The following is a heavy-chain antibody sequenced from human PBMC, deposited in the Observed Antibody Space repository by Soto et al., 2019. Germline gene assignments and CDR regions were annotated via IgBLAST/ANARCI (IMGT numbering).Heavy chain of an antibody. Sequence: QLQLQESGPGLVKPSETLSLTCTVTGDSITSSTFYWAWIRQSPGKGLEWIGSVHYSENAHYSTSIKSRVSISVDSPRNQFSLSLSSVTAADTAVYYCARMARSRGGFGTYWGRGTLVTVSS. CDR2: VHYSENA. CDR1: GDSITSSTFY. D-gene: IGHD3-16*01. V-gene: IGHV4-39*01. CDR3: ARMARSRGGFGTY. J-gene: IGHJ4*02.